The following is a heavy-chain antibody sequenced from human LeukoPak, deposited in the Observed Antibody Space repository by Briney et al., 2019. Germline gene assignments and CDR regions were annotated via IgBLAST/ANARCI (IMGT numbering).Heavy chain of an antibody. CDR2: IYYSGST. CDR1: GGSISSSSYY. J-gene: IGHJ4*02. D-gene: IGHD6-19*01. V-gene: IGHV4-39*01. Sequence: PSETLSVTCTVSGGSISSSSYYWGWIRQPPGKGLEWIGSIYYSGSTYYNPSLKSRVTISVDTSKNQFSLKLSSVTAADTAVYYCARHGVAVATMTTLDYWGQGTLVTVSS. CDR3: ARHGVAVATMTTLDY.